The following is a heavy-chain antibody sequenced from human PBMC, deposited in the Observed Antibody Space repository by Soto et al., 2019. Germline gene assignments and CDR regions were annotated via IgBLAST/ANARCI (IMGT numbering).Heavy chain of an antibody. CDR1: GGSISSGTNY. Sequence: QLQLQESGPGLVKPSETLSLTCTVSGGSISSGTNYWAWIRQPPGKGLERIGNVFYSGITYYNPSLKSRVTISLDTSKNKFSLRLGSVTAADTAVYDCARPPRYFGFDPWGQGTLVTVSS. CDR2: VFYSGIT. V-gene: IGHV4-39*01. CDR3: ARPPRYFGFDP. J-gene: IGHJ5*02. D-gene: IGHD1-1*01.